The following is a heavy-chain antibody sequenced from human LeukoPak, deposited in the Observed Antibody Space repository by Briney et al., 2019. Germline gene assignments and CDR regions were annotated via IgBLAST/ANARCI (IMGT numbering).Heavy chain of an antibody. Sequence: ASVKVSCKASGYTFTSYDINWVRQATGQGLEWMGWMNPNSGNTGYAQKFQGRVTMTRNTSISTAYMELSSLRSEDTAVYYCARVGDIAYCGGDCYSWGQGTLVTVSS. J-gene: IGHJ4*02. CDR1: GYTFTSYD. CDR2: MNPNSGNT. D-gene: IGHD2-21*02. V-gene: IGHV1-8*01. CDR3: ARVGDIAYCGGDCYS.